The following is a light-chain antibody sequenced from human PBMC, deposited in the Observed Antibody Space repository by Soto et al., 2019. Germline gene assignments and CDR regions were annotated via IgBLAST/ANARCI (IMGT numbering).Light chain of an antibody. CDR1: QSVSSH. V-gene: IGKV3-11*01. Sequence: EIVFTQSPTTLSLSPGERAAFSCRASQSVSSHLAWFQQRPGQAPRLLIYDASNRATGIPARFSGRGSGTDFTLTISSLEPEDFAVYYCQQRSSAITFGQGTRLEI. J-gene: IGKJ5*01. CDR3: QQRSSAIT. CDR2: DAS.